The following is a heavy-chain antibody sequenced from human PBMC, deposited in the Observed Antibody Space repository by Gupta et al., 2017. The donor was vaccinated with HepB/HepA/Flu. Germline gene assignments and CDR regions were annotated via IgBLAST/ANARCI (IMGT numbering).Heavy chain of an antibody. V-gene: IGHV3-48*03. CDR3: ARDLDFRFDL. CDR1: GFTFSSYE. D-gene: IGHD3-9*01. Sequence: EVQLVESGGGLVQPGGSLRLSCAASGFTFSSYEMNWVRQGPGKGLEWVSYISSSGSTIYYADSVKGRFTISRDNAKNSLYLQMNSLRAEDTAVYYCARDLDFRFDLWGRGTLVTVSS. CDR2: ISSSGSTI. J-gene: IGHJ2*01.